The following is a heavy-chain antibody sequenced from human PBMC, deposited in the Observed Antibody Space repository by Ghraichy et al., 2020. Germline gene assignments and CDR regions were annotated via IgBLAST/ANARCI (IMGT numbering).Heavy chain of an antibody. J-gene: IGHJ4*02. Sequence: SETLSLTCTVSGGSISSSSYYWGWIRQPPGKGLEWIGNIYYSGSTYYNPSLKSRVTISVDTSKNQFSPKLSSVTAADTAVYYCARPYSSNWYYFDYWGQGTLVTVSS. D-gene: IGHD6-13*01. CDR3: ARPYSSNWYYFDY. V-gene: IGHV4-39*01. CDR2: IYYSGST. CDR1: GGSISSSSYY.